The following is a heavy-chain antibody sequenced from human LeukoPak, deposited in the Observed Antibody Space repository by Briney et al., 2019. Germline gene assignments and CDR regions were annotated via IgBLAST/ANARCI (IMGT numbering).Heavy chain of an antibody. D-gene: IGHD6-6*01. Sequence: SETLSLTCTVSGGSISGSSYYWGWIRQPPGKGLEWIGSIYYSGSTYYNPSLKSRVTISVDTSKNQFSLKLNSVTATDTAVYYCARGRIAARRNYYYGMDVWGQGTTVTVSS. V-gene: IGHV4-39*02. CDR3: ARGRIAARRNYYYGMDV. CDR1: GGSISGSSYY. CDR2: IYYSGST. J-gene: IGHJ6*02.